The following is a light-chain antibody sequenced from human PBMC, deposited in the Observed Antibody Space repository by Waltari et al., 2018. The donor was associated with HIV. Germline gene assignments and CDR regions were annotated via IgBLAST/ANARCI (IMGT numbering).Light chain of an antibody. V-gene: IGKV1-5*03. Sequence: DIQITQSPSTLSASVGDTVTITCRASQSISGWLAWYQQKPGKAPKLLIYKASLLERGVPSRFSGSGSETEFTLTISSLQPDDFATYYCQHYNTFSWTFGPGTKVDFK. J-gene: IGKJ1*01. CDR2: KAS. CDR3: QHYNTFSWT. CDR1: QSISGW.